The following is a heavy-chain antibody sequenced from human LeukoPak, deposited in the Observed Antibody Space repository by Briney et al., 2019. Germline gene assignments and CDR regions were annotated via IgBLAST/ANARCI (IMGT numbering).Heavy chain of an antibody. D-gene: IGHD6-19*01. J-gene: IGHJ5*02. Sequence: GASVKVSCKASGYTFTSYGISWVRQAPGQGLEWMGWISAYNGNTNYAQKLQGRVTMTTDTSTSTAYMELSSLRSEDTAVYYCARESRYSSGGWFDPWGQGTLVTVSS. CDR3: ARESRYSSGGWFDP. CDR2: ISAYNGNT. V-gene: IGHV1-18*01. CDR1: GYTFTSYG.